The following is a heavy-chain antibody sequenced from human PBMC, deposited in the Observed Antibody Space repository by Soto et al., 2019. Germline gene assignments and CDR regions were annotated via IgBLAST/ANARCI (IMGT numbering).Heavy chain of an antibody. V-gene: IGHV4-34*01. J-gene: IGHJ5*02. D-gene: IGHD6-6*01. CDR2: INHSGST. CDR3: ARLSIAARPHWFDP. Sequence: SETLSLTCAVYGGSFSGYYWSWIRQPPGKGLEWIGEINHSGSTNYNPSLKSRVTISVDTSKNQFSLKLSSVTAADTAVYYCARLSIAARPHWFDPWGQGTLVTVSS. CDR1: GGSFSGYY.